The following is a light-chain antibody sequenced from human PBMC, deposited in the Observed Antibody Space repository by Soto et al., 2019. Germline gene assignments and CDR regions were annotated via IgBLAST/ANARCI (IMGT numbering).Light chain of an antibody. V-gene: IGKV1-39*01. CDR2: CAS. J-gene: IGKJ5*01. Sequence: IQMTQSPSSLSASVGDRVTITCRASQSINTSLNWYQQHPGKAPKVLLYCASNLQVWVPSRFSGSECGTDFTLTISYLQSEEFVTYVFQQYYCFPIHFGQGTR. CDR3: QQYYCFPIH. CDR1: QSINTS.